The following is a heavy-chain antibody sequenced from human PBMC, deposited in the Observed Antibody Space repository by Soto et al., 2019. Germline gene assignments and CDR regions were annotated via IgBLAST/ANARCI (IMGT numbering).Heavy chain of an antibody. CDR1: GGSFSGYY. D-gene: IGHD2-15*01. CDR2: INHSGST. Sequence: QVQLQQWGAGLLKPSETLSLTCAVYGGSFSGYYWSWIRQPPGKGLEWIGEINHSGSTNYNPSLKSRVTISVDTSKNQFSMKLSSVTAADTAVYYCARRGYCSGGSCYWRSYYYYGMAVWGQGTTVTVSS. J-gene: IGHJ6*02. CDR3: ARRGYCSGGSCYWRSYYYYGMAV. V-gene: IGHV4-34*01.